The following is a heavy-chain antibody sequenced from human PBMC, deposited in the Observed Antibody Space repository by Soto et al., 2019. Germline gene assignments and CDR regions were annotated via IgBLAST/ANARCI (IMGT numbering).Heavy chain of an antibody. Sequence: PSETLSLTCTVSGGSISASSYYWGWIRQPPGKGLEWIGSMDYSGTTYYNPSLNSRVTVSVDTSKNQFSLKVTSVTAADTAVYYCARLHGYCISSSCHGHYAMDVWGQGTTVTVSS. V-gene: IGHV4-39*01. D-gene: IGHD2-2*01. CDR3: ARLHGYCISSSCHGHYAMDV. CDR1: GGSISASSYY. J-gene: IGHJ6*02. CDR2: MDYSGTT.